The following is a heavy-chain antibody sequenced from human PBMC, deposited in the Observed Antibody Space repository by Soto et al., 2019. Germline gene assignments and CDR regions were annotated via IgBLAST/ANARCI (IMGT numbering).Heavy chain of an antibody. D-gene: IGHD4-17*01. J-gene: IGHJ4*02. Sequence: PSETLSLTCTVSGGSISSSSYYWGWIRQPPGNGLEWIGSIYYSGSTYYNPSLKSRVTISVDTSKNQFSLKLSFVTAADTAVYYCARDYGDYAAWFDYWGQGTLVTVSP. CDR3: ARDYGDYAAWFDY. V-gene: IGHV4-39*01. CDR2: IYYSGST. CDR1: GGSISSSSYY.